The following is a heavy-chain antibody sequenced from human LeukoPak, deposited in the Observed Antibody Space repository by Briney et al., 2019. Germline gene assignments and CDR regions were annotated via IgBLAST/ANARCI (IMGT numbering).Heavy chain of an antibody. J-gene: IGHJ4*02. D-gene: IGHD4-23*01. V-gene: IGHV4-59*08. Sequence: PSETLSLTCTGSGGSISSYYWSWIRQPPGKGLEWIGYIYYSGSTNYNPSLKSRVTISVDTSKNQFSLKLSSVTAADTAVYYCARHADYGGAAFDYWGQGTLVTVSS. CDR3: ARHADYGGAAFDY. CDR1: GGSISSYY. CDR2: IYYSGST.